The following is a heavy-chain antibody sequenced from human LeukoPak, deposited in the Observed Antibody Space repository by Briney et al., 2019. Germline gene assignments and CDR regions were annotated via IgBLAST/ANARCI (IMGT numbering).Heavy chain of an antibody. Sequence: GGSLRLSCAASGFTFSSYGMHWVRQAPGKGLEWVAVIPYDGSNKYYADSVKGRFTISRDNSKNTLYLQMNSLRAEDTAVYYCAKDRDLTSDYYDSSGPFDYWGQGTLVTVSS. V-gene: IGHV3-30*18. J-gene: IGHJ4*02. CDR2: IPYDGSNK. CDR1: GFTFSSYG. CDR3: AKDRDLTSDYYDSSGPFDY. D-gene: IGHD3-22*01.